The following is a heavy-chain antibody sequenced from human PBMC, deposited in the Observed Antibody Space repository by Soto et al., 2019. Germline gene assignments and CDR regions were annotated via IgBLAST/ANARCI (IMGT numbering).Heavy chain of an antibody. J-gene: IGHJ3*02. V-gene: IGHV1-69*13. CDR1: GGTFSSYA. CDR2: IIPIFGTA. Sequence: SVKNSCKASGGTFSSYAISWVRQAPGQGLEWMGGIIPIFGTANYAQKFQGRVTITADESTSTAYMELSSLRSKDTAVYYCARDSRYYYDSSGYGPYAFDIWGQGTMVTVSS. CDR3: ARDSRYYYDSSGYGPYAFDI. D-gene: IGHD3-22*01.